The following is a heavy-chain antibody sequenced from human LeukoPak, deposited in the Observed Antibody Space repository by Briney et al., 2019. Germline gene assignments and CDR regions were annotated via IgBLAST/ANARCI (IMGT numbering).Heavy chain of an antibody. CDR3: AKSRFLEWLLSHYFDY. Sequence: GSLRLSCAASGFTFSSYAMRWVRQAPGKGLEWVSAISGSGGSTYYADSVKGRFTISRDNSKNTLYLQMNSLRAEDTAVYYCAKSRFLEWLLSHYFDYWGQGTLVTVSS. CDR2: ISGSGGST. J-gene: IGHJ4*02. D-gene: IGHD3-3*01. V-gene: IGHV3-23*01. CDR1: GFTFSSYA.